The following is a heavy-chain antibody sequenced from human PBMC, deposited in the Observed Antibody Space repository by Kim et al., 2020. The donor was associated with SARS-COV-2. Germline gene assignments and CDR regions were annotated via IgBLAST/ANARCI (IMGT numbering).Heavy chain of an antibody. J-gene: IGHJ4*02. CDR3: ATDRYSGGSYFHFDY. V-gene: IGHV3-48*02. D-gene: IGHD1-26*01. Sequence: DSVKGRFTITRDNARNSLSLQMNSLRDEDTAGYYCATDRYSGGSYFHFDYWGQGTLVTVSS.